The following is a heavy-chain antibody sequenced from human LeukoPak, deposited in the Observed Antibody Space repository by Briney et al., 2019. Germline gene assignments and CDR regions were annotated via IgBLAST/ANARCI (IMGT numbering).Heavy chain of an antibody. CDR1: GGSISSYY. J-gene: IGHJ5*02. D-gene: IGHD2-15*01. CDR3: ARGGVVVPYSRPNWFDP. V-gene: IGHV4-59*12. Sequence: PSETLSLTCTVSGGSISSYYWSWIRQPPGKGLEWIGYIYYSGSTNYNPSLKSRVTISVDTSKNQFSLKLSSVTAADTAVYYCARGGVVVPYSRPNWFDPWGQGTLVTVSS. CDR2: IYYSGST.